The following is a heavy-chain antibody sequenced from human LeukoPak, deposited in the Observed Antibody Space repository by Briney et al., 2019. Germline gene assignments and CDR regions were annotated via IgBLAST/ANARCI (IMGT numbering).Heavy chain of an antibody. Sequence: SETLSLTCTVYGGSISSYYWSWIRQPPGKGLEWIGYIYYSGSTNYNPSLKSRVTISVDTSKNQFSLKLSSVTAADTAVYYCARRSSGSYYTFDYWGQGTLVTVSS. CDR2: IYYSGST. CDR3: ARRSSGSYYTFDY. V-gene: IGHV4-59*08. D-gene: IGHD3-10*01. CDR1: GGSISSYY. J-gene: IGHJ4*02.